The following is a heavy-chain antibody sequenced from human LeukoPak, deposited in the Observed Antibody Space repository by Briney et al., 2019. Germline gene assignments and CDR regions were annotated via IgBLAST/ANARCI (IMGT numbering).Heavy chain of an antibody. J-gene: IGHJ3*02. V-gene: IGHV4-4*07. Sequence: SETLSLTCTVSGGSISSYYWSWIRQPAGKGLEWIGCIYTSGSTNYNPSLKSRVTMSVDTSKNQFSLKLSSVTAADTAVYYCARNFMVRGVIITPGAFDIWGQGTMVTVSS. CDR1: GGSISSYY. D-gene: IGHD3-10*01. CDR3: ARNFMVRGVIITPGAFDI. CDR2: IYTSGST.